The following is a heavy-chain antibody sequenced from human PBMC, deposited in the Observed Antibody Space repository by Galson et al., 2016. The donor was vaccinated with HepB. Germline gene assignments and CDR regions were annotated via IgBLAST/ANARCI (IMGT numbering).Heavy chain of an antibody. CDR3: AKGGPGIAAPVDL. Sequence: SLRLSCAASGFAFSSYAMHWVRQAPGKGLEWVAVISYDGSNKYYADSVKGRFGISRDNSKNTLYLQMNSLRAGDTAVYYRAKGGPGIAAPVDLWGQGTLVTVSS. V-gene: IGHV3-30*09. J-gene: IGHJ5*02. CDR1: GFAFSSYA. CDR2: ISYDGSNK. D-gene: IGHD6-25*01.